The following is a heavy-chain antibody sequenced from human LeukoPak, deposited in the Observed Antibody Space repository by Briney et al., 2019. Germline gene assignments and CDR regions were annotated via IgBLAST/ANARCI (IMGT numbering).Heavy chain of an antibody. CDR3: ARGLLRYFDWFGYGMDV. J-gene: IGHJ6*02. CDR1: GFTVSSNY. CDR2: IYSGGST. V-gene: IGHV3-53*01. Sequence: GGSLRLSCAASGFTVSSNYMSWVRQAPGKGLEWVSVIYSGGSTYYADSVKGRFTISRDNSKNTLYLQMNSLRAEDTAVYYCARGLLRYFDWFGYGMDVWGQGTTVTVSS. D-gene: IGHD3-9*01.